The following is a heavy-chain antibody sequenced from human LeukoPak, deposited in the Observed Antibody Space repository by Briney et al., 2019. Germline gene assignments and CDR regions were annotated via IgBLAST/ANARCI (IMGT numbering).Heavy chain of an antibody. J-gene: IGHJ4*02. V-gene: IGHV3-23*01. CDR2: VSGGGETT. Sequence: GGSLRLSCAATGFTFSSNAMSWVRQAPGKGLEWVSAVSGGGETTYYADSVKGRFTISRDNAKNSLYLQMNSLRAEDTAVYYCARRTGTPDYWGQGTLVTVSS. D-gene: IGHD1-1*01. CDR1: GFTFSSNA. CDR3: ARRTGTPDY.